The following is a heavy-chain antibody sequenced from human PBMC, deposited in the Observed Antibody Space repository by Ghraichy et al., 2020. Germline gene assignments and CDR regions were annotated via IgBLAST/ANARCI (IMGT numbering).Heavy chain of an antibody. CDR2: MNPNSGNT. CDR3: ARGRNRRGPHCIDY. V-gene: IGHV1-8*02. D-gene: IGHD2-15*01. J-gene: IGHJ4*02. CDR1: GYTFTSYD. Sequence: ASVKVSCKASGYTFTSYDINWVRQATGQGLEWMGWMNPNSGNTGYAQKFQGRVTMTRNTSISTAYMELSSLRSEDTALYYCARGRNRRGPHCIDYWGQGTLVTVSS.